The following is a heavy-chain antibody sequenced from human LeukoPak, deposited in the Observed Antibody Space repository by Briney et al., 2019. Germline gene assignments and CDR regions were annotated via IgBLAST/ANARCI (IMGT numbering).Heavy chain of an antibody. CDR3: SRGVGATDS. D-gene: IGHD1-26*01. CDR1: GFTFSSCW. CDR2: ITSDGSST. J-gene: IGHJ4*02. Sequence: GGSLRLSCTASGFTFSSCWMHWVRQAPGKGLVWVSRITSDGSSTSHADSVKGRFTISRDNAKNTLYLQMNSLRAEDTAVYYCSRGVGATDSWGQGTLVTVSS. V-gene: IGHV3-74*01.